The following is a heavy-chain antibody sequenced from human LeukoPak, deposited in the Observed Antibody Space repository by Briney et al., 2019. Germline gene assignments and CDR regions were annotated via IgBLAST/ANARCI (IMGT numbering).Heavy chain of an antibody. J-gene: IGHJ4*02. V-gene: IGHV4-59*08. Sequence: SETLSLTCTASGGSISSYYWSWIRQPPGKGLEWIGYIYYSGSTNYNPSLKSRVTISVDTSKNQFSLKLSSVTAADTAVYYCARHGRKSIVGATTPYFDYWGQGTLVTVSS. CDR2: IYYSGST. CDR3: ARHGRKSIVGATTPYFDY. CDR1: GGSISSYY. D-gene: IGHD1-26*01.